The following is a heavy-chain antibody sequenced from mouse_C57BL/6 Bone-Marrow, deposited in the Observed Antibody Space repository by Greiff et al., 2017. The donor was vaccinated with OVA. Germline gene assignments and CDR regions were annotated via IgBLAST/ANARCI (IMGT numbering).Heavy chain of an antibody. J-gene: IGHJ2*01. V-gene: IGHV1-15*01. Sequence: VKLVESGAELVRPGASVTLSCKASGYTFTDYEMHWVKQTPVHGLEWIGAIDPETGGTAYNQKFKGKAILTADKSSSTAYMELRSLTSEDSAVYYCTRFPPDVWGQGTTLTVSS. CDR2: IDPETGGT. CDR1: GYTFTDYE. CDR3: TRFPPDV.